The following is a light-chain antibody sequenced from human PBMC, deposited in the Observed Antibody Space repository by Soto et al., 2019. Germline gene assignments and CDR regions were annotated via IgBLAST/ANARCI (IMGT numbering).Light chain of an antibody. Sequence: QSVLTQPASVSGSPGQSITISCTGTRSDIGAYNFVSWYQQHPGEVPKLMLYDVNVRPSGASNRFSGSKSGNTASLTISGLQAEDEADYYCTSWTTSTTMIFGGGTKVTVL. CDR1: RSDIGAYNF. V-gene: IGLV2-14*03. CDR2: DVN. CDR3: TSWTTSTTMI. J-gene: IGLJ2*01.